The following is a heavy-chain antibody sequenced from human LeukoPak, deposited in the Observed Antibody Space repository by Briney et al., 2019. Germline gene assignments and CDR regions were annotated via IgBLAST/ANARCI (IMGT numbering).Heavy chain of an antibody. CDR2: INPDSGGS. Sequence: ASVKVSCKTSGYTFSAFYMHWVRQAPGQGPEWMGWINPDSGGSEYGQRFQGRVTFTSDTSSTTIYMEVRSLKSDDTAVYYCARDMTGGIWARATSFDHWGQGTLVTVSS. CDR3: ARDMTGGIWARATSFDH. CDR1: GYTFSAFY. D-gene: IGHD1-14*01. V-gene: IGHV1-2*02. J-gene: IGHJ4*02.